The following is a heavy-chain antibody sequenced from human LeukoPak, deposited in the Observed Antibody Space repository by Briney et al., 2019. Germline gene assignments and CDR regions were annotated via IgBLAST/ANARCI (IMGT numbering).Heavy chain of an antibody. D-gene: IGHD3-22*01. CDR3: AKGPRPGSSGYPNLDC. Sequence: GGSLRLSCAASGFTVSSNYINWVRQAPGKGLEWVSLIHSGGSTHYADSVKGRFTISTDNSKNSLYLQMNSLRAEDTAVYYCAKGPRPGSSGYPNLDCWGQGTLVTVSS. J-gene: IGHJ4*02. CDR2: IHSGGST. CDR1: GFTVSSNY. V-gene: IGHV3-53*01.